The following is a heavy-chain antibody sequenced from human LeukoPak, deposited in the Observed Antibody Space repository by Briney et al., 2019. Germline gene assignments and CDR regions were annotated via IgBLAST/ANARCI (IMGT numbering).Heavy chain of an antibody. CDR3: TTHSRLAATGTFDY. Sequence: PGGSLRLSRAASGFTVSNAWMSWVRQAPGKGLEWVGRIKSKSDGGTTDYAAPVKGRFTISRDDSKNTLYLQMNSLETEDTAVYYCTTHSRLAATGTFDYWGQGTLVTVSS. V-gene: IGHV3-15*01. J-gene: IGHJ4*02. CDR2: IKSKSDGGTT. CDR1: GFTVSNAW. D-gene: IGHD1-1*01.